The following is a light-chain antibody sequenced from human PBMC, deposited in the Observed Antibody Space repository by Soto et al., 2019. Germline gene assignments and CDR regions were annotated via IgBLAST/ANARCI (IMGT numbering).Light chain of an antibody. J-gene: IGLJ2*01. Sequence: SSELTQSPSMSVAPGQTATITCGGNNIGSKSVQWYQQKSGQAPALVVYDDTDRPSGIPERFSGSNSGNTATLTISRVEAEDEADYSCQVWDSGPDHVVFGGGTKLTVL. V-gene: IGLV3-21*02. CDR1: NIGSKS. CDR3: QVWDSGPDHVV. CDR2: DDT.